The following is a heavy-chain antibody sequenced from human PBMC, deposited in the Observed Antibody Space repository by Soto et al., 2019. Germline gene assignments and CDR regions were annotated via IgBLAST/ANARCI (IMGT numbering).Heavy chain of an antibody. J-gene: IGHJ6*03. D-gene: IGHD2-15*01. CDR1: GFTFSTYW. CDR2: IKHDGSEK. Sequence: GGSLRLSCVASGFTFSTYWMSWVRQAPGKGQEWVANIKHDGSEKYFVDSVKGRFTISRDNAENSLSLQMNSLRAEDTAVYYGARDRRCSGGICFFYYFSMDVCGKAPSVTVSS. CDR3: ARDRRCSGGICFFYYFSMDV. V-gene: IGHV3-7*01.